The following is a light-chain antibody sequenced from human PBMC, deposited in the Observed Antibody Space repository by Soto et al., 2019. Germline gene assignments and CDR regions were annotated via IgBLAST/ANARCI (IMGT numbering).Light chain of an antibody. J-gene: IGKJ1*01. Sequence: DIQMTQSPSPLSASVGDRVTITCRASQSISSWLAWYQQKPGKAPKLLIYDASSLESGVPSRFSGSGSGTEFTLTISSLQPDDFATYYCQQYNRWTFGQGTKVEIK. V-gene: IGKV1-5*01. CDR1: QSISSW. CDR2: DAS. CDR3: QQYNRWT.